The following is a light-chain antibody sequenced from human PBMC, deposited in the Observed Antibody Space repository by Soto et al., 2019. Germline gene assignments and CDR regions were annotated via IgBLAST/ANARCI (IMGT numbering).Light chain of an antibody. Sequence: EIVLTQSPDTLSLSPGERATLFCRASQTLSINSLAWYQQKPGQAPRLLIYAASTRDTGIPDRFNGSGSGTDFDLTINRLEPEDFAVYYCQQYDGAPLTFGPGTQVDVK. J-gene: IGKJ3*01. V-gene: IGKV3-20*01. CDR2: AAS. CDR1: QTLSINS. CDR3: QQYDGAPLT.